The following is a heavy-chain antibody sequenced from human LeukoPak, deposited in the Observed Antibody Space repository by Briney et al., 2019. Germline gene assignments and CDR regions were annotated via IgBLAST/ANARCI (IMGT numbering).Heavy chain of an antibody. J-gene: IGHJ5*02. CDR1: GFTFSTYW. D-gene: IGHD3-22*01. CDR3: ARGGFRFFAH. CDR2: IKQDGSEK. V-gene: IGHV3-7*04. Sequence: GGSLRLSCAASGFTFSTYWMSWARQAPGKGLEWVANIKQDGSEKYYVDSVRGRFTISRDNAKNSLYLQMNSLRAEDTAVYYCARGGFRFFAHWGQGTLVTVSS.